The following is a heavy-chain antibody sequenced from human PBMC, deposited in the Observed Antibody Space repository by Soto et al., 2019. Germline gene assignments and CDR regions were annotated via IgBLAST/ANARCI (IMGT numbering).Heavy chain of an antibody. V-gene: IGHV4-39*02. Sequence: QVQLQESGPGLVKPAETLSLTCIVSGGSISTDNYYWAWIRQPPGKGLEWIGSIYYSGSTNYNPSLKSRVPMSVDTSIIHFSRKLPPVTAADTAVYYCARLYGSGRLGGVYWGQGTLVSVSS. D-gene: IGHD3-10*01. CDR3: ARLYGSGRLGGVY. CDR1: GGSISTDNYY. J-gene: IGHJ4*02. CDR2: IYYSGST.